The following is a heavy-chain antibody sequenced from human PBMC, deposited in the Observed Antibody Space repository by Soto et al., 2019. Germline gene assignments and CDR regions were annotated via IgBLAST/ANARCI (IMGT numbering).Heavy chain of an antibody. V-gene: IGHV1-8*01. CDR1: GYTFTSYD. CDR3: ARGASRHYDFWSGYSPQFGY. J-gene: IGHJ4*02. CDR2: MNPNSGNT. D-gene: IGHD3-3*01. Sequence: ASVTVSCKASGYTFTSYDINWVRQATGQGLEWMGWMNPNSGNTGYAQKFQGRVTMTRNTSISTAYMELSSLRSEDTAVYYCARGASRHYDFWSGYSPQFGYWGQGTLVTVSS.